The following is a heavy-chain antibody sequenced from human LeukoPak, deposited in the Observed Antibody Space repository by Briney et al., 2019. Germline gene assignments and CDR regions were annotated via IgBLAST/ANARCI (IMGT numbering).Heavy chain of an antibody. V-gene: IGHV3-23*01. CDR2: ISGSGGST. CDR1: EFTFSSYA. Sequence: GGSLRLSCAASEFTFSSYAMSWVRQAPGKGLEWVSAISGSGGSTYYADSVKGRFTISRDNSKNTLYLQMNSLRAEDTAVYYCAKDREDAEYYFDYWGQGTLVTVSS. D-gene: IGHD2-2*01. J-gene: IGHJ4*02. CDR3: AKDREDAEYYFDY.